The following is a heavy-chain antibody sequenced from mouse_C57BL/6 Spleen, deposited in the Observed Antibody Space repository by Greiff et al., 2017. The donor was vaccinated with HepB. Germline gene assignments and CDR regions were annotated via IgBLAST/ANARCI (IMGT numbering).Heavy chain of an antibody. D-gene: IGHD2-1*01. J-gene: IGHJ2*01. CDR3: ARDRVGNYPDY. CDR2: ISDGGSYT. V-gene: IGHV5-4*01. Sequence: EVKLMESGGGLVKPGGSLKLSCAASGFTFSSYAMSWVRQTPEKRLEWVATISDGGSYTYYPDNVKGRFTISRDNAKNNLYLQMSHLKSEDTAMYYCARDRVGNYPDYWGQGTTLTVSS. CDR1: GFTFSSYA.